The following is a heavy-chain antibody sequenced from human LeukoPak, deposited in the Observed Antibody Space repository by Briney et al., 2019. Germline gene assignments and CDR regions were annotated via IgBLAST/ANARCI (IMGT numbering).Heavy chain of an antibody. J-gene: IGHJ4*02. CDR2: ISSSSSYI. V-gene: IGHV3-21*01. CDR1: GFTFSSYS. CDR3: ARDRRDYYDSRKNTPFGY. D-gene: IGHD3-22*01. Sequence: PGGSLRLSCAASGFTFSSYSMNWVRQAPGKGLEWVSSISSSSSYIYYADSVKGRFTISRDNAKNSLYLQMNSLRAEDTAVYYCARDRRDYYDSRKNTPFGYWGQGTLVTVSS.